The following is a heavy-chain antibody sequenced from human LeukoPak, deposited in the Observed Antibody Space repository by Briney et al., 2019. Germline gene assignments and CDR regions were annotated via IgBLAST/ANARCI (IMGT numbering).Heavy chain of an antibody. CDR3: ARDPTADDY. D-gene: IGHD2-2*01. Sequence: GGSLRLSCAASGFTFSSHWMHWVRQAPGKGLVWVSRINSDGSSISYADSVKGRFTISRDNAKNSLFLQMNSLRAEDTAIYYCARDPTADDYWGQGTLVTVSS. V-gene: IGHV3-74*01. CDR1: GFTFSSHW. CDR2: INSDGSSI. J-gene: IGHJ4*02.